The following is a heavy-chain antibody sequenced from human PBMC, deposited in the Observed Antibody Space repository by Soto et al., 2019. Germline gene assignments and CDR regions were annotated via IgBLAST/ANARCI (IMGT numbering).Heavy chain of an antibody. V-gene: IGHV3-30*18. CDR1: GFTFSSYG. CDR2: ISYDGSNK. J-gene: IGHJ6*02. CDR3: AKGKSIAAARVPRAPYYYYYGMDV. Sequence: WSLRLSCAASGFTFSSYGMHWVRQAPGKGLEWVAVISYDGSNKYYADSVKGRFTISRDNSKNTLYLQMNSLRAEDTAVYYCAKGKSIAAARVPRAPYYYYYGMDVWGQGTTVTVSS. D-gene: IGHD6-13*01.